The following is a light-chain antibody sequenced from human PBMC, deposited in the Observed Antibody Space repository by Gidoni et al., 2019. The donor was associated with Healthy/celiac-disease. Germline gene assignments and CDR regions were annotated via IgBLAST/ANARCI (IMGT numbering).Light chain of an antibody. Sequence: QSALTQPASVSGSPGQSITISCTGTSSEVGSYNLVSWYPQHPGKAPKLMIYEGSKRPSGVSNRFSGSKSGNTASLTISGLQAEDEADYYCCSYAGSSTSLYVFGTGTKVTVL. CDR2: EGS. CDR1: SSEVGSYNL. J-gene: IGLJ1*01. CDR3: CSYAGSSTSLYV. V-gene: IGLV2-23*01.